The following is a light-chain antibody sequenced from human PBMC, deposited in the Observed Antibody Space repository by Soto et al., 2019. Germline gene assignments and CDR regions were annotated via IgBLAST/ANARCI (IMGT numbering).Light chain of an antibody. V-gene: IGLV2-14*03. J-gene: IGLJ1*01. CDR2: DVS. CDR3: TSYTSSSTLSIYV. Sequence: SVVTQPASVSGSPGQSITISCTGTSNDVGGYNYVSWYQHHPGKATKLMIYDVSNRPSGVSNRFSGSKSGNTASLIISGLQAEDESDYYCTSYTSSSTLSIYVFGTGTNLT. CDR1: SNDVGGYNY.